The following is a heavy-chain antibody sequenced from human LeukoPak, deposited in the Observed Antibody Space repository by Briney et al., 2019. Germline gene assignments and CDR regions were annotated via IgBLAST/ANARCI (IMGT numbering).Heavy chain of an antibody. Sequence: PGRSLRLSCAASGFTFSSSGMHWVRQAPGKGLEWVAVIWYDGSNKYYADSVKGRFTISRDNSKNTLYLQMNSLRAEDTAVYYCAKDLGYFEAWGQGTLVTVSS. D-gene: IGHD3-9*01. CDR3: AKDLGYFEA. V-gene: IGHV3-33*06. J-gene: IGHJ5*02. CDR1: GFTFSSSG. CDR2: IWYDGSNK.